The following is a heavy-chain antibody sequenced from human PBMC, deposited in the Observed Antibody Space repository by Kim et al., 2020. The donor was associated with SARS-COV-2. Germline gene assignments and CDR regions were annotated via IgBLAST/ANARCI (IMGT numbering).Heavy chain of an antibody. D-gene: IGHD3-22*01. Sequence: RVTISVDTSKNQFSLKLSSVTAADTAVYYCARHATQYYYDSSGYYRPFDYWGQGTLVTVSS. V-gene: IGHV4-39*01. CDR3: ARHATQYYYDSSGYYRPFDY. J-gene: IGHJ4*02.